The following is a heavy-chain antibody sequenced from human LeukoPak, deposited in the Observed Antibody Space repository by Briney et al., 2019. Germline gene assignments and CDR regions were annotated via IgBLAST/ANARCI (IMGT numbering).Heavy chain of an antibody. CDR2: ISDSGRTT. Sequence: PGGSLGLSCAASGFTFSSEAMTWVRQAPGKGLEWVSSISDSGRTTYYADSVKGRFTISRDNSKSTVYLQMNSLRAEDTALYYCAKGLGFLPQFDYWGQGTLVAVSS. CDR3: AKGLGFLPQFDY. V-gene: IGHV3-23*01. D-gene: IGHD6-19*01. J-gene: IGHJ4*02. CDR1: GFTFSSEA.